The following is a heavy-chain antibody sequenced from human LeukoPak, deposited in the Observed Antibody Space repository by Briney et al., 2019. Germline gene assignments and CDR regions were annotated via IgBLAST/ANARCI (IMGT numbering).Heavy chain of an antibody. V-gene: IGHV4-59*01. J-gene: IGHJ4*02. Sequence: PSETLSLTCTVSGGSISSYYWSWIRQPPGKGLEWIGYIYYTENTKNNPSLKSRITISADTSKNQFSLKLSSVTAADTAVYYCARHARAARPAPDYWGQGTLVTVSS. CDR1: GGSISSYY. D-gene: IGHD6-6*01. CDR3: ARHARAARPAPDY. CDR2: IYYTENT.